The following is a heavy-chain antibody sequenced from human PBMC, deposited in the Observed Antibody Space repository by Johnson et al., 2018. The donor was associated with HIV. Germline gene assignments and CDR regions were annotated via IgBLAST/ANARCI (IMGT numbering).Heavy chain of an antibody. CDR3: ARLITMIVVAKDAFDI. CDR2: ISYDGSNK. CDR1: GFTFSSYA. J-gene: IGHJ3*02. V-gene: IGHV3-30-3*01. D-gene: IGHD3-22*01. Sequence: QVQLVESGGGVVQPGRSLRLSCAASGFTFSSYAMHWVRQAPGKGLEWVAVISYDGSNKYYADSVKGRFTISRDNSKNTLYLQMNSLRAEDTAVYYCARLITMIVVAKDAFDIWGQGTMVPVSS.